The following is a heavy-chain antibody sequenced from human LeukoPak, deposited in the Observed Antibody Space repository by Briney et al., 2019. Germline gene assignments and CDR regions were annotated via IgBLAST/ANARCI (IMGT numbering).Heavy chain of an antibody. J-gene: IGHJ4*02. CDR2: ISGSSSYT. CDR1: GSTFSDYY. D-gene: IGHD1-1*01. Sequence: GGSLRLSCAASGSTFSDYYMNWIRQAPGKGLEWVSYISGSSSYTNYADSVKGRITISRDNAKNSLYLQMNSLRAEDTAVYYCARAGKLENYFDYWGQGTLVTVSS. V-gene: IGHV3-11*05. CDR3: ARAGKLENYFDY.